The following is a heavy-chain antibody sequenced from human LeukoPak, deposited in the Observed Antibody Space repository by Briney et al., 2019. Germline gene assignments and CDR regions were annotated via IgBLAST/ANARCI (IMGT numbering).Heavy chain of an antibody. CDR2: ISGSGGST. J-gene: IGHJ4*02. V-gene: IGHV3-23*01. Sequence: PGGSLRLSCAASGFTFSSYAMSWVRQAPGKGLEWVSAISGSGGSTYYADSVKGRFTISRDNSKNTLYLQMNSLRAEDTAVYYCAKGPYCSGGSCYSGVFVDYWGQGTLVTVSS. CDR1: GFTFSSYA. CDR3: AKGPYCSGGSCYSGVFVDY. D-gene: IGHD2-15*01.